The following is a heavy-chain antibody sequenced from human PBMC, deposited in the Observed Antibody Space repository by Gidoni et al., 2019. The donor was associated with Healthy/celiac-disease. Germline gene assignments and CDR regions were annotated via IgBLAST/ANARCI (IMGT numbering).Heavy chain of an antibody. CDR3: ARDQYEYCSGGSCYQEGMDV. J-gene: IGHJ6*02. V-gene: IGHV1-69*01. Sequence: QVQLVQSGAEVKQPGSAVKVSCKASGGNVSSYAISWVRQAPGQGLEWMGGILPIFGTANYAQKFQGRVTITADESTSTAYMGLSSLRSEDTAVYYCARDQYEYCSGGSCYQEGMDVWGQGTTVTVSS. CDR2: ILPIFGTA. CDR1: GGNVSSYA. D-gene: IGHD2-15*01.